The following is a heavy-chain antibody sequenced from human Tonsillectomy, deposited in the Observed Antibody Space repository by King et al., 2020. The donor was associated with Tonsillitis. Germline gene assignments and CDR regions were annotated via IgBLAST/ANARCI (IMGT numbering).Heavy chain of an antibody. D-gene: IGHD3-10*01. Sequence: QLQESGPGLVKPSETLSLTCTVSGGSISSDPWGWIRQPPGKGLEWIGNIYYRGSTQYNSSLQSRCTISIDTSRKQFSLKLRSVTAADTAVYFCARHTYGLGSRIWGQGTMVTVSP. J-gene: IGHJ3*02. CDR2: IYYRGST. CDR3: ARHTYGLGSRI. CDR1: GGSISSDP. V-gene: IGHV4-59*08.